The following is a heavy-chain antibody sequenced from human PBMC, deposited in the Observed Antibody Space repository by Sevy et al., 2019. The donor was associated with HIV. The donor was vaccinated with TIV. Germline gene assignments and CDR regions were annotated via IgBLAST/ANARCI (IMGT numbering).Heavy chain of an antibody. CDR2: IYSNGNT. V-gene: IGHV4-4*07. J-gene: IGHJ4*02. CDR3: ARSRWLQLLFDY. Sequence: SETLSLTCTVSGDSISNYYWSWIRQPAGKGLEWIGRIYSNGNTNYNPSPISRLTMSVDTSHNQISLKLTSVTAADAAVYYCARSRWLQLLFDYWGQGILVTVSS. CDR1: GDSISNYY. D-gene: IGHD5-12*01.